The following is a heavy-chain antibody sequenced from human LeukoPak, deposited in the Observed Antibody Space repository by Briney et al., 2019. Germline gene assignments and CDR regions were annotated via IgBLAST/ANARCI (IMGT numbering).Heavy chain of an antibody. V-gene: IGHV4-59*01. CDR1: GGSISSYY. D-gene: IGHD1-26*01. Sequence: SETLSLTCTVSGGSISSYYWSWARQPPGKGLEWIGYVHDSGSTEYNPSLKSRVTISVDTSKNQFSLKLSSVTAADTAVYYCARGRTGSFYAADYWGRGTLVTAPS. CDR3: ARGRTGSFYAADY. CDR2: VHDSGST. J-gene: IGHJ4*02.